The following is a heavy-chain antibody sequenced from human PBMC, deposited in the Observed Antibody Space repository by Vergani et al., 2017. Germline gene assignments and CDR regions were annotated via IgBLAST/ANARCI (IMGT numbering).Heavy chain of an antibody. D-gene: IGHD2-2*01. J-gene: IGHJ4*02. CDR1: GFAFDTYS. Sequence: EVQLLESGGGLVQPGGSLRLSCAASGFAFDTYSMNWVRRAPGKGLEWVSSITHGGGSTYYADSVKGRFTISRDNSKNTLFLQMHSLTAEDTAMYYCAKDRDSTNYFDYWCPGILVAVSS. V-gene: IGHV3-23*01. CDR2: ITHGGGST. CDR3: AKDRDSTNYFDY.